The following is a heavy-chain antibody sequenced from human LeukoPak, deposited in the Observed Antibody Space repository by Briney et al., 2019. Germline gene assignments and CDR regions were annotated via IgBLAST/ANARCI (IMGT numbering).Heavy chain of an antibody. CDR2: IYTSGST. J-gene: IGHJ4*02. V-gene: IGHV4-61*02. D-gene: IGHD3-3*01. CDR1: GGSISSGSYY. CDR3: ASWSGYWFDY. Sequence: SPSETLSLTCTVSGGSISSGSYYWSWIRQPAGKGLEWIGRIYTSGSTNYNPSLKSRVTISVDTSKNQFSLKLSSVTAADTAVYYCASWSGYWFDYCGQGTLVTVSS.